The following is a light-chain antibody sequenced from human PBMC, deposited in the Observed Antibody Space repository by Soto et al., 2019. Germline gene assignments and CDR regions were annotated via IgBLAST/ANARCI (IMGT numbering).Light chain of an antibody. CDR1: SSDVGDNY. CDR2: EVS. Sequence: QSALTQPPSASGSPGQSVTISCTGTSSDVGDNYVSWHRQDLGKAPKLIIYEVSQRPSGVPDRFSGSKSGNTASLTVSGLQTEDEAAYYCSAYAGSNNFVFGSGTKVTVL. V-gene: IGLV2-8*01. J-gene: IGLJ1*01. CDR3: SAYAGSNNFV.